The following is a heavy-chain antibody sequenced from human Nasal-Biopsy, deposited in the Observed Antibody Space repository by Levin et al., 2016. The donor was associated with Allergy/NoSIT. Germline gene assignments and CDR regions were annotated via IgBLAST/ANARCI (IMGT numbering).Heavy chain of an antibody. CDR1: SDSITNYY. D-gene: IGHD6-13*01. J-gene: IGHJ5*02. CDR2: INDGGNT. Sequence: GSLRLSCTVSSDSITNYYWSWIRQSPGKGLEWIGDINDGGNTNYNPALRSRLTISLDTSKKQFSLTLTSVTAADTAVYFCGRGPYASSWIDPWGQGTQVTVSS. CDR3: GRGPYASSWIDP. V-gene: IGHV4-34*01.